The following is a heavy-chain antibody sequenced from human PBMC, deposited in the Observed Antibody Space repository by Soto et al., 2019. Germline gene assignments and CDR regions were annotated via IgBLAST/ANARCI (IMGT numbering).Heavy chain of an antibody. CDR2: ISGSGGST. J-gene: IGHJ4*02. Sequence: EVQLLESGGGLVQPGGSLRLSYAASGFTFSSYAMSWVRQAPGKGLEWVSAISGSGGSTYYADSVKGRFTISRDNSKNTLYLQMNSLRAEDTAVYYCANYRTYYYDSSGYYWSYYFDYWGQGTLVTVSS. V-gene: IGHV3-23*01. CDR1: GFTFSSYA. D-gene: IGHD3-22*01. CDR3: ANYRTYYYDSSGYYWSYYFDY.